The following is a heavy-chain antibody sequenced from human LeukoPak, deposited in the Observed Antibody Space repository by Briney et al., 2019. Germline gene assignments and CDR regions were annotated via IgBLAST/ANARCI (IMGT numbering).Heavy chain of an antibody. V-gene: IGHV3-21*01. CDR1: DGXISSSS. Sequence: ETLSLTCTVSDGXISSSSYYWGWIRQPPGKGLEWFSSISSSGSYTYYADSVKGRFTISRDNAKNSLYLQMNSLRAEDTAVYYCARDIHPHEWLVLLLWGQGTLVTVSS. CDR3: ARDIHPHEWLVLLL. CDR2: ISSSGSYT. D-gene: IGHD6-19*01. J-gene: IGHJ4*02.